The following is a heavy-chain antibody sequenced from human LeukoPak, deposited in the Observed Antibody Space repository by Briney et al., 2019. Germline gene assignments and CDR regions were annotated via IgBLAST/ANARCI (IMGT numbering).Heavy chain of an antibody. CDR3: AKDDAGYYGYFDY. J-gene: IGHJ4*02. CDR1: GFTFSSYA. V-gene: IGHV3-23*01. D-gene: IGHD3-9*01. Sequence: GGSLRLSCAASGFTFSSYAMSWVRQAPGKGLEWVSAISGSGGSTYYADSVKGRFTISRDNSKTTLYLQMNSLRAEDTAVYYCAKDDAGYYGYFDYWGQGTLVTVSS. CDR2: ISGSGGST.